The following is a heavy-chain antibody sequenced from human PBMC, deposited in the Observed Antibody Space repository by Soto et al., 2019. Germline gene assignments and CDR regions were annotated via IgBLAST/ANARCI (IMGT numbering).Heavy chain of an antibody. CDR2: IYYSGST. CDR3: ARRWGGTFDY. D-gene: IGHD2-21*01. Sequence: LEILSLTCTVSGGSISTYYWSWIRQPPGKGLEWIGYIYYSGSTNYNPSLKSRVTISVDTSKNQFSLKLSSVTAADTAVYYCARRWGGTFDYWGQGTLVTVSS. J-gene: IGHJ4*02. CDR1: GGSISTYY. V-gene: IGHV4-59*01.